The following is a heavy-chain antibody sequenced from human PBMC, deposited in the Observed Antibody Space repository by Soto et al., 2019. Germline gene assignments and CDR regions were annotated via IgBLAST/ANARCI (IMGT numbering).Heavy chain of an antibody. D-gene: IGHD4-17*01. CDR2: IYYSGST. J-gene: IGHJ4*02. CDR3: ARGGPSAVTYRFDY. V-gene: IGHV4-59*01. Sequence: SETLSLTCTVSGGSISSYYWSWIRQPPGKGLEWIGYIYYSGSTNYNPSLKSRVTISVDTSKNQFPLKLSSVTAADTAVYYCARGGPSAVTYRFDYWGQGTLVTVSS. CDR1: GGSISSYY.